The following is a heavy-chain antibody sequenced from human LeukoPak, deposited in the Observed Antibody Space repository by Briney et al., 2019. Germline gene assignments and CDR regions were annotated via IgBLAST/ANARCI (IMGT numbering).Heavy chain of an antibody. CDR3: ARDPNYSGSGSQSSIFDY. CDR1: GYTFSSYG. Sequence: ASVRVSCKASGYTFSSYGVSWVRHAPGQGLVGMGGISGYSGNKSYAETLQGRDTMTTDTSTSTAYMAARSLRSDATAAYYCARDPNYSGSGSQSSIFDYGGQGPMVTVPS. V-gene: IGHV1-18*01. CDR2: ISGYSGNK. J-gene: IGHJ4*02. D-gene: IGHD3-10*01.